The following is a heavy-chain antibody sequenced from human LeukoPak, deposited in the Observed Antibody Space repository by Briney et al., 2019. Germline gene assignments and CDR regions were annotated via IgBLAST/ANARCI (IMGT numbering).Heavy chain of an antibody. CDR3: AKSGANSGSYYFDY. CDR1: GFTFSSYA. CDR2: ISGSGGST. D-gene: IGHD1-26*01. J-gene: IGHJ4*02. Sequence: GGPLRLSCAASGFTFSSYAMSWVRQAPGKGLEWVSAISGSGGSTYYADSVKGRFTISRDNSKNTLYLQMNSLRAEDTAVYYCAKSGANSGSYYFDYWGQGTLVTVSS. V-gene: IGHV3-23*01.